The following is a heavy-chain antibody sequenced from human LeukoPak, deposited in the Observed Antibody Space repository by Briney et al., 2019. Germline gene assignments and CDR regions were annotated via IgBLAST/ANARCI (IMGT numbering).Heavy chain of an antibody. CDR2: ISYDGSNK. D-gene: IGHD2-2*01. Sequence: GGPLRLSCAASGFTFSSYAMHWFRQAPGKGLEWVAVISYDGSNKYYADSVKGRFTISRDNSKNSLFLQMNSLRAEDTAVYYCVRDGRWEKTPSCWGQGTLVTVSS. J-gene: IGHJ4*02. V-gene: IGHV3-30-3*01. CDR3: VRDGRWEKTPSC. CDR1: GFTFSSYA.